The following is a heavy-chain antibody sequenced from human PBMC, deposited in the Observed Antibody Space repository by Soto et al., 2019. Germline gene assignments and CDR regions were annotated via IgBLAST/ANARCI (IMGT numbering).Heavy chain of an antibody. D-gene: IGHD4-17*01. Sequence: GGSLRLSCAASGFTFSRYSMNWVRQAPGKGLEWVSSISTSSYTYYADSVKGRFTISRDNAKNSLYLQMNSLIADDTAVYYCASSDYGDYVSFDYWGQRTLVTSPQ. V-gene: IGHV3-21*01. CDR3: ASSDYGDYVSFDY. CDR2: ISTSSYT. J-gene: IGHJ4*02. CDR1: GFTFSRYS.